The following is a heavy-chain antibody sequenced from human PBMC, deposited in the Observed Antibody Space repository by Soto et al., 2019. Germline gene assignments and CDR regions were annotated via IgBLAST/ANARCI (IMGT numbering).Heavy chain of an antibody. V-gene: IGHV1-69*01. CDR2: IIPVFGTA. CDR1: GGTFSSYA. CDR3: AGDLRTHWLVVGYNWFDP. D-gene: IGHD2-21*01. J-gene: IGHJ5*02. Sequence: QVQLVQSGAEVKKPGSSVKVSCKASGGTFSSYAISWVRQAPGQGLEWMGGIIPVFGTANYAQKFQGRVTITADESVSTPYMELSSLISDATAVYFCAGDLRTHWLVVGYNWFDPWGQGTLVTVSS.